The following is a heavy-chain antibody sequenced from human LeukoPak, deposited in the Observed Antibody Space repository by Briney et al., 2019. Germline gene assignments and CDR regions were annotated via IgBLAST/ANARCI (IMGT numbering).Heavy chain of an antibody. V-gene: IGHV3-21*01. D-gene: IGHD3-10*01. Sequence: PGGSLRLSCAASGFTFNNFAMSWVRQAPGKGLDWVSSISSSHNNIYYADSVKGRFSISRDNAKNSLFLQMNSLRAEDTAVYYCVRDRSPGYFDYWGQGTLVTVSS. J-gene: IGHJ4*02. CDR2: ISSSHNNI. CDR3: VRDRSPGYFDY. CDR1: GFTFNNFA.